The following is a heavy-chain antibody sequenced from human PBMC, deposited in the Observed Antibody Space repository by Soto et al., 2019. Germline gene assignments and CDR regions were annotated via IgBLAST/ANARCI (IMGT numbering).Heavy chain of an antibody. CDR3: ARDRDSSDTGGMDV. J-gene: IGHJ6*02. CDR1: GGTISSSKW. D-gene: IGHD3-22*01. CDR2: IYHGGSS. Sequence: QVQLQESGPGLVKPSWTLSLTCAVSGGTISSSKWWSWVRQPPGKGLEWIGQIYHGGSSDYNPSLRSRVTTPIHKSKNQFSLKMSSVTAADTAVYYCARDRDSSDTGGMDVWGQGNTVIVSS. V-gene: IGHV4-4*02.